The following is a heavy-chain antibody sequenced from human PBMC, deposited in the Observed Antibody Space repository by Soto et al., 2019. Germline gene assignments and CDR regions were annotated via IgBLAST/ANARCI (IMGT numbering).Heavy chain of an antibody. CDR1: GYTFTTYG. CDR2: ISGYNGHT. J-gene: IGHJ6*02. CDR3: AREGEMPYYYYGLHV. Sequence: ASVKVSCKASGYTFTTYGISWVRQAPGQGLEWMGWISGYNGHTKYAQKFQGRVTMTTDTSTSTVYMDLRSLRSDDTAVYYCAREGEMPYYYYGLHVWGQGTTVTVSS. D-gene: IGHD3-16*01. V-gene: IGHV1-18*01.